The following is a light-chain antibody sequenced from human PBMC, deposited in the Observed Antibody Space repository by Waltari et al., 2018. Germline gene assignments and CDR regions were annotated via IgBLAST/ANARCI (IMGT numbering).Light chain of an antibody. J-gene: IGLJ3*02. CDR3: QSTGSSGSFVV. CDR1: ALPREF. V-gene: IGLV3-25*03. CDR2: RDT. Sequence: SYELTQPPSVSVSPGQTARSTCSGDALPREFTSWYQQKPGQAPILLMFRDTERPSWLPERFSGSTSGTLVTLTITGVQAEDEADYYGQSTGSSGSFVVFGGGTKLTVL.